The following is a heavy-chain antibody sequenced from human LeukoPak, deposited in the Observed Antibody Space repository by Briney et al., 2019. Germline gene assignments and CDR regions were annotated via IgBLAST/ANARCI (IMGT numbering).Heavy chain of an antibody. CDR1: GYTFTDYY. Sequence: ASVKVSCTASGYTFTDYYMHWVRQAPGQGLEWMGIINPPGDGTSYAQKFQGRVTMTRDTSTSTVYMELSSLRPEDTAVYYCASRATDSSGYYMDDAFDIWGQGTMVTVSS. D-gene: IGHD3-22*01. J-gene: IGHJ3*02. CDR2: INPPGDGT. CDR3: ASRATDSSGYYMDDAFDI. V-gene: IGHV1-46*01.